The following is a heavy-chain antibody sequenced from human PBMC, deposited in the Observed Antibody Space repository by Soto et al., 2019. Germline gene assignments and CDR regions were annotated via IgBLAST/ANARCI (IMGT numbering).Heavy chain of an antibody. V-gene: IGHV3-30-3*01. J-gene: IGHJ4*02. Sequence: QVQLVESGGGVVQPGRSLRLSCAASGFTFSSYAMHWVRQAPGKGLEWVAVISYDGSNKYYADSVKGRFTISRDNSKNTLYLQMNSLRAEDTAVYYCARVQGLGVRGGLLDYWGQGTLVTVSS. D-gene: IGHD3-10*01. CDR3: ARVQGLGVRGGLLDY. CDR2: ISYDGSNK. CDR1: GFTFSSYA.